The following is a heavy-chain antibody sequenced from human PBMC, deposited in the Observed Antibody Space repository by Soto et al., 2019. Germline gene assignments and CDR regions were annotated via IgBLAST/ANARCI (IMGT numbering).Heavy chain of an antibody. J-gene: IGHJ4*02. Sequence: QVQLQESGPGLVKPSQTLTLTCTVSGGSISSGSFYWSWIRQHPGKGLERIGHISDSGSSYYNPSPESRVTLSVDTSKNQFSLQLSAVTAADTAVYFCARTTFYDIFTAYYSLFDYWGQGTLVTVSS. D-gene: IGHD3-9*01. V-gene: IGHV4-31*03. CDR2: ISDSGSS. CDR3: ARTTFYDIFTAYYSLFDY. CDR1: GGSISSGSFY.